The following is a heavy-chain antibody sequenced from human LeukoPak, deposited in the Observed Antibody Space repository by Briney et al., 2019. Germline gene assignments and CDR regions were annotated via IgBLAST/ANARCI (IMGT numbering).Heavy chain of an antibody. D-gene: IGHD3-16*01. CDR2: IRYDGSNK. Sequence: GGSLRLSCAASGFTFSSYGMHWVRQAPGKGLEWVAFIRYDGSNKYYADSVKGRFTISRDNSKNTLYLQMNSLRAEDTAVYYCARNLYESGEFDYWGQGTLVTVSS. CDR1: GFTFSSYG. CDR3: ARNLYESGEFDY. V-gene: IGHV3-30*02. J-gene: IGHJ4*02.